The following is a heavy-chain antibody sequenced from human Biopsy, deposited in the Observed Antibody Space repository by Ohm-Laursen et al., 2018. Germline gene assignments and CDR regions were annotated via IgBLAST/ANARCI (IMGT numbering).Heavy chain of an antibody. Sequence: SLSLSCTASGFTFADYGIHWVRQAPGKGLEWVSLISWDGSTTYYADSVKGRFTISRDNSKNSLYLQMNSLRADDTALYYCARAFRGQYFYYYYGMDVWGQGTTVTVSS. D-gene: IGHD3-9*01. CDR2: ISWDGSTT. CDR1: GFTFADYG. J-gene: IGHJ6*02. V-gene: IGHV3-43D*04. CDR3: ARAFRGQYFYYYYGMDV.